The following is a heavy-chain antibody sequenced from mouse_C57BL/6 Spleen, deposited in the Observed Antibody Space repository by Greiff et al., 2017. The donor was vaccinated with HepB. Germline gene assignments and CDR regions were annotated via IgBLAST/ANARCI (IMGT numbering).Heavy chain of an antibody. CDR1: GFSFNTYA. Sequence: EVQGVESGGGLVQPKGSLKLSCAASGFSFNTYAMNWVRQAPGKGLEWVARIRSKSNNYATYYADSVKDRFTISRDDSESMLYLQMNNLKTEDTAMYYGVRWGIYYEYVYAMDYWGQGTSVTVSS. CDR3: VRWGIYYEYVYAMDY. J-gene: IGHJ4*01. CDR2: IRSKSNNYAT. V-gene: IGHV10-1*01. D-gene: IGHD2-4*01.